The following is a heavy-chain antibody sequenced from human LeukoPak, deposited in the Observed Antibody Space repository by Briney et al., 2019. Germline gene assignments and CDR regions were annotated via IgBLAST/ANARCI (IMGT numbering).Heavy chain of an antibody. Sequence: GSLGLSCAASGFSISIAWMSWVRQAPGKGLEWVGRIKSKGDGETRDYAAPVKDRFIISRDDSKNMLYLQMNSLKTEDTAIYYCAAVGEWLSNAFNLWGQGTMVTVSA. D-gene: IGHD3-22*01. CDR2: IKSKGDGETR. J-gene: IGHJ3*01. CDR3: AAVGEWLSNAFNL. CDR1: GFSISIAW. V-gene: IGHV3-15*01.